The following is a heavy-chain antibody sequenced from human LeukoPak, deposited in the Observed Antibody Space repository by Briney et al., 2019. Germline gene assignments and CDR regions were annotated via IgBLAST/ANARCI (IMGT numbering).Heavy chain of an antibody. J-gene: IGHJ3*02. CDR2: ISSSSSTI. V-gene: IGHV3-48*01. CDR3: ARDGDYDILTGYLDAFDI. Sequence: GGSLRLSCAASGFTFSSYSMNWVRQAPGKGLEWVSYISSSSSTIYCADSVKGRFTISRDNAKNSLYLQMNSLRAEDTAVYYCARDGDYDILTGYLDAFDIWGQGTMVTVSS. CDR1: GFTFSSYS. D-gene: IGHD3-9*01.